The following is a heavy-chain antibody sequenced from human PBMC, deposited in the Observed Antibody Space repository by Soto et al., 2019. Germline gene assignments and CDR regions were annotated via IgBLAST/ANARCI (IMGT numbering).Heavy chain of an antibody. V-gene: IGHV3-23*01. Sequence: GGSLRLSCTASGFTFNHYAMSWVRQAPGKGLEWVSIIIANGGTFYADSVKGRFTISRDNSKNTVYLQMSSLRVEDTAIYYCAKDYTVAADPSSVILFDYWGQGALVTVSS. CDR3: AKDYTVAADPSSVILFDY. D-gene: IGHD2-15*01. CDR2: IIANGGT. CDR1: GFTFNHYA. J-gene: IGHJ4*02.